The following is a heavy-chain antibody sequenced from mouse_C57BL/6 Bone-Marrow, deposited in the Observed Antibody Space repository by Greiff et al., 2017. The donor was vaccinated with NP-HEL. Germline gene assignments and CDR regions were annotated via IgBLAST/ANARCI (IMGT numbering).Heavy chain of an antibody. Sequence: DVKLQESGPGLVKPSQSLSLTCSVTGYSITSGYYWNWIRQFPGNKLEWMGYISYDGSHNYNPSLKNRISITRDTSKNQFFLKLNSVTTEDTATYYCARVGIYYGSTFDYWGQGTTLTVSS. V-gene: IGHV3-6*01. CDR2: ISYDGSH. D-gene: IGHD1-1*01. CDR1: GYSITSGYY. J-gene: IGHJ2*01. CDR3: ARVGIYYGSTFDY.